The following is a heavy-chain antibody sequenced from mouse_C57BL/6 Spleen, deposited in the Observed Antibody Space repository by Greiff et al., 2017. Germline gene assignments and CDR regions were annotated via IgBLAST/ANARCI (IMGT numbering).Heavy chain of an antibody. CDR2: IDPEDGET. D-gene: IGHD2-4*01. CDR1: GFNIKDDY. J-gene: IGHJ2*01. Sequence: VQLKESGAELVKPGASVKLSCTASGFNIKDDYMHWVKQRTEQGLEWIGRIDPEDGETEYAPKFQGKATITADTSSNTAYLQLSSLRSEDTAVDFCSRVYYDYVYYGYWGQGTTLTFST. CDR3: SRVYYDYVYYGY. V-gene: IGHV14-2*01.